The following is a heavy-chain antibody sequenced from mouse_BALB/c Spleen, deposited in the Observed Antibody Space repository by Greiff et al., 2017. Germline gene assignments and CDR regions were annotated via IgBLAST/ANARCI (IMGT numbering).Heavy chain of an antibody. V-gene: IGHV1-5*01. CDR3: TRCLTGTIFDY. CDR1: GYTFTSYW. CDR2: IYPGNSDT. J-gene: IGHJ2*01. D-gene: IGHD4-1*01. Sequence: VQLKQSGTVLARPGASVKMSCKASGYTFTSYWMHWVKQRPGQGLEWIGAIYPGNSDTSYNQKFKGKAKLTAVTSTSTAYMELSSLTNEDSAVYYCTRCLTGTIFDYWGQGTTLTVSS.